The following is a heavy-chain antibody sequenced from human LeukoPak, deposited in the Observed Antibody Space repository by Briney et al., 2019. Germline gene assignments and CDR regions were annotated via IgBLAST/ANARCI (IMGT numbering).Heavy chain of an antibody. CDR1: GFTFDDYA. J-gene: IGHJ4*02. CDR3: AKAVEYGDYRYFDY. CDR2: ISWNSGSI. Sequence: PGGSLRLSCAASGFTFDDYAMHWVRQAPGKGLEWVSRISWNSGSIGYADSLKGRFTISRDNAKNSLYLQMNSLRAEGTALYYCAKAVEYGDYRYFDYWGQGTLVTVSS. D-gene: IGHD4-17*01. V-gene: IGHV3-9*01.